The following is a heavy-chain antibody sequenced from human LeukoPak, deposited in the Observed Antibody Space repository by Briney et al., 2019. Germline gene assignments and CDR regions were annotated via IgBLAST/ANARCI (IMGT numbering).Heavy chain of an antibody. V-gene: IGHV3-21*01. CDR2: ISSSSSYI. J-gene: IGHJ6*03. D-gene: IGHD6-6*01. Sequence: GGSLRLSCAASGFTFSSYSMNWVRQAPGKGLEWVSSISSSSSYIYYADSVKGRFTISRDNAKNSLYLQMNSLRAEDTAVYYCARSPIAARPDYYYYMDVWGKGTTVTVSS. CDR1: GFTFSSYS. CDR3: ARSPIAARPDYYYYMDV.